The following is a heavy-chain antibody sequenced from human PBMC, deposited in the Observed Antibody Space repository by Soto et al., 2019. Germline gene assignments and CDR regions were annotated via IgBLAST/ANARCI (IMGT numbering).Heavy chain of an antibody. J-gene: IGHJ5*02. CDR2: INPNSGGT. V-gene: IGHV1-2*02. D-gene: IGHD3-3*01. CDR3: ARDHGITIFGVVINWFDP. CDR1: GYTFTGYY. Sequence: ASVKVSCKASGYTFTGYYMHWVRRAPGQGLEWMGWINPNSGGTNYAQKFQGRVTITRDTSISAAYMELSRLRSDDTAVYYCARDHGITIFGVVINWFDPWGQGTLVTVSS.